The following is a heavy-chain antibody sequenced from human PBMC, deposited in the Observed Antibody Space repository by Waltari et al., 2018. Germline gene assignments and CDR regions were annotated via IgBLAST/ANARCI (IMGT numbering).Heavy chain of an antibody. CDR1: GFTFSAYH. V-gene: IGHV3-48*01. J-gene: IGHJ4*02. Sequence: EVQLVDSGGGLVQPGGSLRLSCAASGFTFSAYHMKWVRPAPGKGLECVSHISPGSTTIYYADSVKGRFTISRDNAKNSLFLEMNSLRAEDTAVYFCARVDNSGWSTHLDYWGQGTLVTVSS. CDR3: ARVDNSGWSTHLDY. D-gene: IGHD6-19*01. CDR2: ISPGSTTI.